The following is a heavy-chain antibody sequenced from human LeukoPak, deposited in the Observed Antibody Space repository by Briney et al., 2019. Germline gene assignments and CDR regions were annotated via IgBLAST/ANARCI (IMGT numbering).Heavy chain of an antibody. CDR3: AGEYGSGSYVY. J-gene: IGHJ4*02. V-gene: IGHV4-34*01. Sequence: SETLSLTCAVYGGSFSGYYWSWIRQPPGKGLEWIGEINHSGSTNYNPSLKSRVTISVDTSKNQFSLKLSSVTAADTAVYYCAGEYGSGSYVYWGQGTLVTVSS. CDR1: GGSFSGYY. CDR2: INHSGST. D-gene: IGHD3-10*01.